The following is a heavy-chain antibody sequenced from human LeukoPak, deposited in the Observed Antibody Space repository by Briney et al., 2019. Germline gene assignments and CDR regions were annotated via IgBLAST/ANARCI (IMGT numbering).Heavy chain of an antibody. V-gene: IGHV3-72*01. CDR2: SRNKDHRYST. CDR3: VRGHDSFHY. Sequence: GGSLRLSCEVSGFILSEHDMDWVRQAAGKGLEWVGRSRNKDHRYSTEYAASVRGRFTISRDESKNSLYLQMNSLKSEDTAIYYGVRGHDSFHYWGQGPLVTVSS. J-gene: IGHJ4*02. D-gene: IGHD3-3*01. CDR1: GFILSEHD.